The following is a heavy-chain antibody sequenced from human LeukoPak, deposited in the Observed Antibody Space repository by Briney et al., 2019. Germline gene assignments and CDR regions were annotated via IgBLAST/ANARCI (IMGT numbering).Heavy chain of an antibody. CDR2: IYYSGST. V-gene: IGHV4-59*01. D-gene: IGHD6-19*01. CDR1: GGSISSYY. J-gene: IGHJ5*02. CDR3: ARHGYSSGSLSWFDP. Sequence: SETLSLTCTVAGGSISSYYWSWIRQPPGKGLEWIGYIYYSGSTNYNPSLKSRVTISVDTSKNQFSLKLSSVTAADTAVYYCARHGYSSGSLSWFDPWGQGTQVTVSS.